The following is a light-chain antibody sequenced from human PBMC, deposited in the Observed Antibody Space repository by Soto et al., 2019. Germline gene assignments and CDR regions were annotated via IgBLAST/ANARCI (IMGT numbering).Light chain of an antibody. CDR1: QSVSSSY. V-gene: IGKV3-20*01. CDR2: GAS. Sequence: EIVLTQSPGTLSLSPGERATLSCRASQSVSSSYLAWYQQKPGQAPRLLIYGASSRATGIPDRFSGSGSGTDFTLTISRLEPEDFAVYYCQQYGSSSWTFGQGNKVDIK. CDR3: QQYGSSSWT. J-gene: IGKJ1*01.